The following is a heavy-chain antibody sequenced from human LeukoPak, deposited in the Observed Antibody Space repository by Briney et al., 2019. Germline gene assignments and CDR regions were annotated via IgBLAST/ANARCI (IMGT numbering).Heavy chain of an antibody. CDR2: ISGGAGGA. Sequence: GGSLRFSCVASGFTLSAYMMSWVRQAPGKGLEWVSGISGGAGGAFYSDSVRGRFTISRDSPKNTLYLQMNSLRVEDTAVYYCTKDPLDYWGQGTLVTVSS. J-gene: IGHJ4*02. V-gene: IGHV3-23*01. CDR1: GFTLSAYM. CDR3: TKDPLDY.